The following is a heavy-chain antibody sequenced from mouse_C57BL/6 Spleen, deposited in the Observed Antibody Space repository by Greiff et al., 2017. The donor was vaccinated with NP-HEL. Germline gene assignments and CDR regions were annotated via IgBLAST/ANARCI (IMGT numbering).Heavy chain of an antibody. V-gene: IGHV1-64*01. D-gene: IGHD2-1*01. Sequence: QVQLQQPGAELVKPGASVKLSCKASGYTFTSYWMHWVKQRPGQGLEWIGMIHPNSGSTNYNEKFKSKATLTVDKSSSTDYMQLSSLTSEDSAVYYCATLYGNYWYFDVWGTGTTVTVSS. J-gene: IGHJ1*03. CDR2: IHPNSGST. CDR3: ATLYGNYWYFDV. CDR1: GYTFTSYW.